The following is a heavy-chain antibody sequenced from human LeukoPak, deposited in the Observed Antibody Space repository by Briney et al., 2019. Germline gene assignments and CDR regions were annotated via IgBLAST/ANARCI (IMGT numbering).Heavy chain of an antibody. D-gene: IGHD3-10*01. V-gene: IGHV4-38-2*02. J-gene: IGHJ4*02. CDR1: GYSISSGYF. Sequence: SQTLSLTCTVSGYSISSGYFWGWIRQPPGKGLEWIGSLYHSGSTYYNPSLKSRVTISVDTSKNQVSLKLSSVTAADTAVYYCARLRGSGGAAFDFWGQGTLVTVSS. CDR3: ARLRGSGGAAFDF. CDR2: LYHSGST.